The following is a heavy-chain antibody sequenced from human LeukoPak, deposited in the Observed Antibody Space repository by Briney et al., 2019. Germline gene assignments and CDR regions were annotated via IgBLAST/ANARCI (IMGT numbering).Heavy chain of an antibody. J-gene: IGHJ5*02. D-gene: IGHD3-3*01. CDR3: ARSYFLHHFEP. CDR1: GFVFTTFG. V-gene: IGHV3-30*02. CDR2: VAKDEVTK. Sequence: GGSLRLSCAASGFVFTTFGMHWVRQAPGGRLEWVAFVAKDEVTKYYADSVKGRFTISRDTSKSTLYLEMNSLRTEDTAVYYCARSYFLHHFEPWGQGTPVTVSS.